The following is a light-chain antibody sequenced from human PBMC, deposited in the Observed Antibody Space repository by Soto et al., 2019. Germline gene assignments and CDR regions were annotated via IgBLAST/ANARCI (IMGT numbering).Light chain of an antibody. CDR1: QSISSY. V-gene: IGKV1-39*01. J-gene: IGKJ1*01. Sequence: DFQMTQSPSSLSASVGDRVTITCRASQSISSYLNWYQQKPGKAPNLLFYAASTLQRGVPSRFSGSGSGSDFTLTISSLQPEDFAHYYCQQSSSTRRPFGQGPKVEI. CDR3: QQSSSTRRP. CDR2: AAS.